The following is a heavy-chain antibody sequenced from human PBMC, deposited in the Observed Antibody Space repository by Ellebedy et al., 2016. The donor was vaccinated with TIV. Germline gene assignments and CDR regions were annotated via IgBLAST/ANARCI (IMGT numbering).Heavy chain of an antibody. J-gene: IGHJ5*02. CDR1: GFNFRSYW. D-gene: IGHD4-17*01. V-gene: IGHV3-7*01. CDR2: IRQEGDEI. Sequence: GESLKISCAASGFNFRSYWMTWVRQAPGKGLEWVAKIRQEGDEIYYVESVKGRFTISKDNAKNSLFLQMHSLRVEDTAVSYCTRRASYGDYAVQVNPWFDPWGQGTLVTVSS. CDR3: TRRASYGDYAVQVNPWFDP.